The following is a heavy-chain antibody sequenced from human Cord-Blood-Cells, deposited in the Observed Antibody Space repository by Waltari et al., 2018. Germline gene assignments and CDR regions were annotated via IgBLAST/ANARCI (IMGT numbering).Heavy chain of an antibody. Sequence: QVPLVQSGAEVKKPGSSVKVPCKASGGTFSSYAISWVRQAPGQGLEWMGRIIPILGIANYAQKFQGRVTITADKSTSTAYMELSSLRSEDTAVYYCAREVSPEYSSSFDYWGQGTLVTVSS. CDR2: IIPILGIA. V-gene: IGHV1-69*09. CDR3: AREVSPEYSSSFDY. J-gene: IGHJ4*02. D-gene: IGHD6-6*01. CDR1: GGTFSSYA.